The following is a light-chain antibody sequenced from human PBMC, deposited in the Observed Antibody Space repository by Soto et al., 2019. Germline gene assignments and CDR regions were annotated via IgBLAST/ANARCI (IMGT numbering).Light chain of an antibody. Sequence: DIQMTQSPSTLSASVGDRVTITCRASQSFSSWLAWYQQKPGKAPKLLIYDASSLESGVTSRFSGSGSGTEFTLTISSLQPDDFATYYCQQYNSYWTFGQGTKVEIK. CDR1: QSFSSW. V-gene: IGKV1-5*01. CDR2: DAS. J-gene: IGKJ1*01. CDR3: QQYNSYWT.